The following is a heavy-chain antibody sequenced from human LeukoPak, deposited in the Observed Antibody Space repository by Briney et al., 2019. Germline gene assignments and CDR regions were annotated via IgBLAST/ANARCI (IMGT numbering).Heavy chain of an antibody. J-gene: IGHJ4*02. Sequence: SETLSLTCAVSGGSISSSNWWSWVRQPPGKGLEWIGEIYHSGSTNYNPSLKSRVTISVDTSKNQFSPKLSSVTAADTAVYYCARRWWPMVRGVNGTPFDYWGQGTLVTVSS. V-gene: IGHV4-4*02. CDR1: GGSISSSNW. CDR3: ARRWWPMVRGVNGTPFDY. CDR2: IYHSGST. D-gene: IGHD3-10*01.